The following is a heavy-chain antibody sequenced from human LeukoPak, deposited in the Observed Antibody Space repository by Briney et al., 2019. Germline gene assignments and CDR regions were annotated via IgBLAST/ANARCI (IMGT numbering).Heavy chain of an antibody. D-gene: IGHD3-22*01. CDR3: ARDWPNWFPDSSDYNWFDP. V-gene: IGHV1-18*01. J-gene: IGHJ5*02. CDR2: ISAYSGNT. CDR1: GYTFTSYG. Sequence: GASVKVSCKASGYTFTSYGISWVRQAPGQGLEWMGWISAYSGNTNYAQKLQGRVTMTTDTSTSTAYMELRSLRSDDTAVYYCARDWPNWFPDSSDYNWFDPWGQGTLVTVSS.